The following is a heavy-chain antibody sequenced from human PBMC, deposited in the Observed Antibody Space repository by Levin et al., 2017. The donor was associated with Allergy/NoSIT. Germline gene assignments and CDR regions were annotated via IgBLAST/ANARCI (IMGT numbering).Heavy chain of an antibody. D-gene: IGHD5-24*01. J-gene: IGHJ5*02. CDR3: ARGWLRVGWFDP. V-gene: IGHV4-34*01. Sequence: SETLSLTCAVYGGSFSGYYWSWIRQPPGKGLEWIGEINHSGSTNYNPSLKSRVTISVDTSKNQFSLKLSSVTAADTAVYYCARGWLRVGWFDPWGQGTLVTVSS. CDR2: INHSGST. CDR1: GGSFSGYY.